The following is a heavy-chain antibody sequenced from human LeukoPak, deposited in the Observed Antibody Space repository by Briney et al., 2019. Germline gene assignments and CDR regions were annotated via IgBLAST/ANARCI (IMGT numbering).Heavy chain of an antibody. D-gene: IGHD3-10*01. CDR2: INAGNGNT. J-gene: IGHJ5*02. CDR3: ARVNGSGSYYNQQGPFDP. CDR1: GYTFTSYA. V-gene: IGHV1-3*01. Sequence: ASVKVSCKASGYTFTSYAMHWVRQAPGQRLEWMGWINAGNGNTKYSQKFQGRVTITRDTSASTAYMELGSLRSEDTAVYYCARVNGSGSYYNQQGPFDPWGQGTLVTVSS.